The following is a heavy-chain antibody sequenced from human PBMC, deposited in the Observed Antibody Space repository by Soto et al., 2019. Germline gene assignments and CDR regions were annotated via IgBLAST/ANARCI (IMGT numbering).Heavy chain of an antibody. V-gene: IGHV4-59*08. CDR2: VYSTGGT. J-gene: IGHJ6*02. CDR1: SGPTSSHN. Sequence: QVQLQQSGPGLVKPSETLSLTCSVSSGPTSSHNWGWIRQTPGRGLEWIGYVYSTGGTSYNPSLTTPVHISADTSTNPISLTLTSVTAADTAVYYCVRPGIGTLHGLVDVCGQGTTVRVSS. CDR3: VRPGIGTLHGLVDV. D-gene: IGHD3-10*01.